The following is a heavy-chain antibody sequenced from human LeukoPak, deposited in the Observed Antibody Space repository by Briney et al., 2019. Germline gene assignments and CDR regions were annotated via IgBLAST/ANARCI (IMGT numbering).Heavy chain of an antibody. V-gene: IGHV3-7*04. CDR1: GFTFSSYW. CDR3: ARVPYYYDSSGYYFDY. J-gene: IGHJ4*02. Sequence: EGSLRLSCAASGFTFSSYWMSWVRQAPGKGLEWVANIKQDGSEKYYVDSVKGRFTISRDNAKNSLYLQMNSLRAEDTAVYYCARVPYYYDSSGYYFDYWGQGTLVTVSS. CDR2: IKQDGSEK. D-gene: IGHD3-22*01.